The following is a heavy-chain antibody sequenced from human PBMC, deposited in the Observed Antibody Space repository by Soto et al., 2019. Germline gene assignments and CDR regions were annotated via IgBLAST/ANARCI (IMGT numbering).Heavy chain of an antibody. CDR1: GFTFDDYT. D-gene: IGHD6-13*01. CDR2: ISWDGGST. Sequence: GGSLRLSCAASGFTFDDYTMHWVRQAPGKGLEWVSLISWDGGSTYYADSVKGRFTISRDNSKNSLYLQMNSLRTEDTALYYFATARVGSIRTFGYWGQGTLVTVSS. J-gene: IGHJ4*02. CDR3: ATARVGSIRTFGY. V-gene: IGHV3-43*01.